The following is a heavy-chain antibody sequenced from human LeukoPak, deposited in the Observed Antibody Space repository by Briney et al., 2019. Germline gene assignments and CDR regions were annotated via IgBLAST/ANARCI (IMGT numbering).Heavy chain of an antibody. J-gene: IGHJ6*03. Sequence: SVKGRFTISRDNSKNTLFLQMNSLRAEDTAVYYCAKISTAQYYYYYYYMDVWGKGTTVTVSS. V-gene: IGHV3-30*02. CDR3: AKISTAQYYYYYYYMDV. D-gene: IGHD1-1*01.